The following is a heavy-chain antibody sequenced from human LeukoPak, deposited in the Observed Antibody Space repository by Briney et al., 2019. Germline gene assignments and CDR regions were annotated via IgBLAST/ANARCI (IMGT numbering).Heavy chain of an antibody. Sequence: ASVKVSCKASGYIFTGYYIHWIRQAPGQGLEWMGRINPKSGGTNYAQEFQGRVTMTRDTSTSTAYMELSRLKFDDTGVYYCASERLGYNWFDPWGQGTLVTVSS. V-gene: IGHV1-2*05. CDR3: ASERLGYNWFDP. D-gene: IGHD3-16*01. J-gene: IGHJ5*02. CDR2: INPKSGGT. CDR1: GYIFTGYY.